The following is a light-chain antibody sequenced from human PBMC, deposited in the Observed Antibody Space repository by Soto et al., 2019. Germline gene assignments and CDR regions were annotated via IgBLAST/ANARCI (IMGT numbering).Light chain of an antibody. CDR1: QTLLHRDGNTY. J-gene: IGKJ2*01. V-gene: IGKV2-24*01. Sequence: DIVMTQTPLSSPVTFGQPASISCRSSQTLLHRDGNTYLSWLQQRPGQPPRLLIYQISNRFSGVPDRFSGSGAGTDFTLKISRVEAEDVAIYYCMQVTQFPYTFGQGTKLEIK. CDR2: QIS. CDR3: MQVTQFPYT.